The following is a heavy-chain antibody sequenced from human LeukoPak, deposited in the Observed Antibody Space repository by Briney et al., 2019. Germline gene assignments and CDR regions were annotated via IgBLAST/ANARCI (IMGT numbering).Heavy chain of an antibody. D-gene: IGHD3-22*01. CDR2: IHYSGGT. V-gene: IGHV4-59*08. J-gene: IGHJ6*02. Sequence: SETLSLTFTVSGDSITNYYWSWIRQPPGKGLEWIGYIHYSGGTNYNPSLKSRVTISVDTSKNQFSLKLSSVTAADTAVYYCATSLYYDSSGPYGMDVWGQGTTVTVSS. CDR3: ATSLYYDSSGPYGMDV. CDR1: GDSITNYY.